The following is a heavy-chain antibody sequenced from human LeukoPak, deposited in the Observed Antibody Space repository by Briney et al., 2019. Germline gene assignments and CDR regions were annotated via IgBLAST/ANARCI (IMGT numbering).Heavy chain of an antibody. V-gene: IGHV3-33*01. CDR3: ARGYCSGGSCFYGMGV. J-gene: IGHJ6*04. CDR1: GFTFSNYG. D-gene: IGHD2-15*01. CDR2: LWYDGSNK. Sequence: PGGSLRLSCAASGFTFSNYGMHWVRQTPGKGLEWVAVLWYDGSNKYYADSVQGRFTISRDNSKNMLYLQMNSLRAEDTAVYYCARGYCSGGSCFYGMGVWGKGTTVTVSS.